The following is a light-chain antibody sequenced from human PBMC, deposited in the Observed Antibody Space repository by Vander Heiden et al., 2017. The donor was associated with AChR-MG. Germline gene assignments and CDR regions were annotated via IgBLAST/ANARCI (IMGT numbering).Light chain of an antibody. V-gene: IGKV1-39*01. J-gene: IGKJ3*01. CDR1: QRISNY. CDR2: GAS. Sequence: SPSSLSASVGDRGSITCRASQRISNYLNWFQQKPGKAPKLLIYGASTLQSRVPSRFSGSGSGTECTLTISSLQPEDFATYYCQQRYNTVFTFASGTQVGI. CDR3: QQRYNTVFT.